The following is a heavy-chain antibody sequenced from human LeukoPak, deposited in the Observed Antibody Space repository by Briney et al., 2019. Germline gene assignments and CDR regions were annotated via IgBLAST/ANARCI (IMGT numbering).Heavy chain of an antibody. J-gene: IGHJ4*02. D-gene: IGHD1-1*01. CDR2: ISKSGSDT. Sequence: GGSLRLSCAAFGFTFSDYYMSWLRQAPGKGLEWVSYISKSGSDTNYAHSVKGRFTISRDNAKTSMYLQMNSLRGEATAVYYCARVGATGTADYWGQGTLVTVS. V-gene: IGHV3-11*06. CDR3: ARVGATGTADY. CDR1: GFTFSDYY.